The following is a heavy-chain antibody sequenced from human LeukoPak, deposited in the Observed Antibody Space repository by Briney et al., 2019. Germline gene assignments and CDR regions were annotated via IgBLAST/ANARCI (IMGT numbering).Heavy chain of an antibody. V-gene: IGHV3-7*01. CDR1: GFTFSSYW. CDR3: ARDDNVAAAGHYYYYYGMDV. Sequence: PGGSLRLSCAATGFTFSSYWMSWVRQAPGKGLEWVANIKQDGSEKYYVDSVKGRFTISRDNAKNSLYLQMNSLRAEDTAVYYCARDDNVAAAGHYYYYYGMDVWGQGTTVTVSS. J-gene: IGHJ6*02. D-gene: IGHD6-13*01. CDR2: IKQDGSEK.